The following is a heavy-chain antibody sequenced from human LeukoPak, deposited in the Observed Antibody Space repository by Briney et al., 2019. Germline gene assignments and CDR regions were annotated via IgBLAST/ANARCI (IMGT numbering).Heavy chain of an antibody. CDR2: IYSGGST. V-gene: IGHV3-66*01. CDR3: ARKHYYDSSGFFPPMDY. CDR1: GFTVSSNS. Sequence: GGSLRLSCAASGFTVSSNSMSWVRQATGKGLEWVSVIYSGGSTFYADSVKGRFTISRDNSKNTLYLQMNSLRAEDTAVYYCARKHYYDSSGFFPPMDYWGQGTLVTVSS. D-gene: IGHD3-22*01. J-gene: IGHJ4*02.